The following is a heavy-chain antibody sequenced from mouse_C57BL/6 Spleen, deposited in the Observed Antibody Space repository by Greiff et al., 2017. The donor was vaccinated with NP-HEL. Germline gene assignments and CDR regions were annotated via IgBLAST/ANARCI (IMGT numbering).Heavy chain of an antibody. Sequence: VQLQQSGAELARPGASVKLSCKASGYTFTSYGISWVKQRTGQGLEWIGEIYPRSGNTYYIEKFKGKATLTADKSSSTAYMELRSLTSEDSAVYFCARLDYYGSPAWFAYWGQGTLVTVSA. V-gene: IGHV1-81*01. J-gene: IGHJ3*01. CDR1: GYTFTSYG. CDR3: ARLDYYGSPAWFAY. D-gene: IGHD1-1*01. CDR2: IYPRSGNT.